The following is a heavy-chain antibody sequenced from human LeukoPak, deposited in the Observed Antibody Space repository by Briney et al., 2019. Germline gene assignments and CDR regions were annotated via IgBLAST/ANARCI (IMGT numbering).Heavy chain of an antibody. D-gene: IGHD4-11*01. J-gene: IGHJ4*02. Sequence: GGSLRLSCAASGFTVSTNYMSWVRQAPGKGLEWVSVIYTSGSTYYAGSVKGRFTISRDTSKNTLYLQMSSLRAEDTALYYCARQGHYSDYAWYYFDYWGQGTLVTVSS. CDR1: GFTVSTNY. CDR2: IYTSGST. V-gene: IGHV3-53*01. CDR3: ARQGHYSDYAWYYFDY.